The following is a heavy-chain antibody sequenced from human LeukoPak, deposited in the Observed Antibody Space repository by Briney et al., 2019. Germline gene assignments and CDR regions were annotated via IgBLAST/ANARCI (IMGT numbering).Heavy chain of an antibody. CDR3: ARASSSGWDSYYFDY. CDR1: GFTFSSYG. CDR2: ISGSGGST. J-gene: IGHJ4*02. Sequence: PGGSLRLSCAASGFTFSSYGMSWVRQAPGKGLEWVSAISGSGGSTYYTDSVKGRFTISRDNSKNTLYLQMNSLRPEDTAVYYCARASSSGWDSYYFDYWGQGTLVTVSS. V-gene: IGHV3-23*01. D-gene: IGHD6-19*01.